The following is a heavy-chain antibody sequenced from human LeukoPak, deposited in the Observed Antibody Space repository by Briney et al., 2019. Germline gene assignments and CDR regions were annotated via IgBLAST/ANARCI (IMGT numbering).Heavy chain of an antibody. V-gene: IGHV3-74*01. J-gene: IGHJ4*02. CDR1: GFTFRGYW. CDR3: ARAASAYSSDYYFDY. D-gene: IGHD5-18*01. Sequence: GGSLRLSCEASGFTFRGYWMHWIRQAPGKGLVWVSSINKDASITRYADSVKGRFTISRDNAGNTLYVKMKSLRAEDTAVYYCARAASAYSSDYYFDYWGQGTLVTVSS. CDR2: INKDASIT.